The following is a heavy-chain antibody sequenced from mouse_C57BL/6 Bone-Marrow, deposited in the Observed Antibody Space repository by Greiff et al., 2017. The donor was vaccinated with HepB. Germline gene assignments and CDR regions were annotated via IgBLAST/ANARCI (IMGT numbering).Heavy chain of an antibody. CDR1: GYTFTDYE. Sequence: VQLQQSGAELVRPGASVTLSCKASGYTFTDYEMHWVKQTPVHGLEWIGAIDPETGGTASNQKFKGKAILTADKSSSTAYMELRSLTSEDSAVYYCTRGGLPYYYAMDYWGQGTSVTVSS. CDR2: IDPETGGT. V-gene: IGHV1-15*01. J-gene: IGHJ4*01. D-gene: IGHD2-2*01. CDR3: TRGGLPYYYAMDY.